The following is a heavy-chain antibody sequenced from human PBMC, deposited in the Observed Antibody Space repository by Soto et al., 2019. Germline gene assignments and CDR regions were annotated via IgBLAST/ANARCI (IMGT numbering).Heavy chain of an antibody. CDR3: ARDQSGSQGRTDAFDI. D-gene: IGHD1-26*01. V-gene: IGHV3-30*04. J-gene: IGHJ3*02. Sequence: GGSLRLSCAASGFTFSSYAMHWVRQAPGKGLEWVAVISYDGSNKYYADSVKGRFTISRDNSKNTLYLQMNSLRAEDTAVYYCARDQSGSQGRTDAFDIWGQGTMVTVSS. CDR1: GFTFSSYA. CDR2: ISYDGSNK.